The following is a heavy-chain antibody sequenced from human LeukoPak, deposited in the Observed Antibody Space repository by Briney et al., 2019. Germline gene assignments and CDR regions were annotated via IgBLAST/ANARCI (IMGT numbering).Heavy chain of an antibody. CDR3: ARESLRTIAAAPYDAFDI. Sequence: ASVKVSCKASGYSFTDYYMYWVRQAPGQGLEWMGGIIPIFGTANYAQKFQGRVTITADESTSTAYMELSSLRSEDTAVYYCARESLRTIAAAPYDAFDIWGQGTMVTVSS. V-gene: IGHV1-69*13. CDR1: GYSFTDYY. D-gene: IGHD6-13*01. CDR2: IIPIFGTA. J-gene: IGHJ3*02.